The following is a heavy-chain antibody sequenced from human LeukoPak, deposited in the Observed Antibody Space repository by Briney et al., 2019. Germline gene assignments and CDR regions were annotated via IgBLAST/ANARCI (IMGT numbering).Heavy chain of an antibody. CDR3: ARVPPYCGGDCYSFDY. J-gene: IGHJ4*02. CDR1: GFTFSSYT. D-gene: IGHD2-21*02. CDR2: ISYDGSNK. Sequence: PGRSLRLSCAASGFTFSSYTMHWVRQAPGKGLEWVAGISYDGSNKYYADSVEGRFTISRDNSKNTLYLQMSSLRVEDTAVYYCARVPPYCGGDCYSFDYWGQGTLVTVSS. V-gene: IGHV3-30-3*01.